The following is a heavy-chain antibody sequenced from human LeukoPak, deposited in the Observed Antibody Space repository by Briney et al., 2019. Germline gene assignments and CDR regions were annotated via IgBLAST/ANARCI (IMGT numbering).Heavy chain of an antibody. CDR3: ARQMTTLTMGWTFDK. CDR1: GDSFTGYY. J-gene: IGHJ3*02. D-gene: IGHD4-17*01. Sequence: PSETLSLTCSVSGDSFTGYYWHWVRQPPGKGLEWIGYVYYSGSETDSNPSLKSRVTMSVDSSKNQFSLKLNSVSSADTAVYYCARQMTTLTMGWTFDKWGQGTTVIVSS. V-gene: IGHV4-59*01. CDR2: VYYSGSET.